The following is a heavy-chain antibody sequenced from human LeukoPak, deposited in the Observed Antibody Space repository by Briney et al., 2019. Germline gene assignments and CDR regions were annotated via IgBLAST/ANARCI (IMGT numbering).Heavy chain of an antibody. CDR3: ARVGSSSWYWFDP. J-gene: IGHJ5*02. CDR1: GGTFSSYA. D-gene: IGHD6-13*01. Sequence: ASVKVSCKASGGTFSSYAISWVRQAPGQGLEWIGGIIPIFGTANYAQKFQGRVTITTDESTSTAYMELSSLRSEDTAVYYCARVGSSSWYWFDPWGQGTLVTVSS. V-gene: IGHV1-69*05. CDR2: IIPIFGTA.